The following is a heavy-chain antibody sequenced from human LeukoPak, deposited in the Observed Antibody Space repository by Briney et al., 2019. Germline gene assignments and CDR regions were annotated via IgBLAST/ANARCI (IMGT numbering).Heavy chain of an antibody. J-gene: IGHJ4*02. Sequence: GRSLRLSCAASGFTFSSYAMHWVRQAPGKGLEWVAVISYDGSNKYYADSVKGRFTISRDNSKNTLYLQMNSPRAEDTAVYYCARVLGEAHYYFDYWGQGTLVTVSS. CDR3: ARVLGEAHYYFDY. D-gene: IGHD3-16*01. V-gene: IGHV3-30*04. CDR1: GFTFSSYA. CDR2: ISYDGSNK.